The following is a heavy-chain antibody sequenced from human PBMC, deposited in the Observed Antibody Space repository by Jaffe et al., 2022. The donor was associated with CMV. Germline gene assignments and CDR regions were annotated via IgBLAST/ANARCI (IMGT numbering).Heavy chain of an antibody. Sequence: QVQLVQSGAEVKKPGASVKVSCKASGYTFTSYYMHWVRQAPGQGLEWMGIINPSGGSTSYAQKFQGRVTMTRDTSTSTVYMELSSLRSEDTAVYYCARDRSIMITFGGVIPYYFDYWGQGTLVTVSS. D-gene: IGHD3-16*02. V-gene: IGHV1-46*01. CDR3: ARDRSIMITFGGVIPYYFDY. CDR1: GYTFTSYY. J-gene: IGHJ4*02. CDR2: INPSGGST.